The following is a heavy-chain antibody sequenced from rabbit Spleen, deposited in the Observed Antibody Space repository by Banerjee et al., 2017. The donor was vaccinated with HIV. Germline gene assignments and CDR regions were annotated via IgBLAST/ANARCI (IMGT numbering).Heavy chain of an antibody. D-gene: IGHD1-1*01. V-gene: IGHV1S40*01. Sequence: QSLEESGGGLVQPEGSLTLTCTASGFSFNNNYYMCWVRQAPGKGLEWIACINAATGKPVYATWAKGRFTISRTSSTTVTLRMTSLTAADTATYFCARDLVGVIGWNFYLWGQGTLVTVS. CDR2: INAATGKP. CDR3: ARDLVGVIGWNFYL. J-gene: IGHJ4*01. CDR1: GFSFNNNYY.